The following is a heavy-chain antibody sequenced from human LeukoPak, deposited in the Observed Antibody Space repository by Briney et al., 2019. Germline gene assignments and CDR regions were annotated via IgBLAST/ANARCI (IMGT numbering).Heavy chain of an antibody. D-gene: IGHD6-13*01. CDR2: ISSSGSTI. CDR3: ARDSTNWPLGY. J-gene: IGHJ4*02. V-gene: IGHV3-48*01. Sequence: GGSLRLSCAASGFTFSSYSMNWVRQAPGKGLQWVSYISSSGSTIYYADSVNGRFTFSRENAGTSLYLQMNSLRAEDTAVYYCARDSTNWPLGYWGQGTLVTVSS. CDR1: GFTFSSYS.